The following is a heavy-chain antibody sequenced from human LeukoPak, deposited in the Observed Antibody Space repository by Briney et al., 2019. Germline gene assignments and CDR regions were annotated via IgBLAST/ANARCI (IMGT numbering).Heavy chain of an antibody. J-gene: IGHJ5*02. CDR2: IPYDGGDK. CDR3: ARDDWFDP. V-gene: IGHV3-30*03. Sequence: GETLRLSCAASGFTFSSHGMNWVRQAPGKGLEWVTFIPYDGGDKYYADSVKGRFTISRDNSKNTLYLQMNNMRTEDTAVYYCARDDWFDPWGQGTLVTVSS. CDR1: GFTFSSHG.